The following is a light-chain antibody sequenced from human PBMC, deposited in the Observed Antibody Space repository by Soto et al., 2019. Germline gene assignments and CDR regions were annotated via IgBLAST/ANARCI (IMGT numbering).Light chain of an antibody. V-gene: IGKV3-20*01. CDR3: QHHFGPRYT. Sequence: RVLTQSPGTLSLSPGEVDTLSCRTSQSVSSTYLAWYQQRPGQAPRLLVYAASSRATGIPDSFSGSGSGTDFSLTIISLECVEFAVYYCQHHFGPRYTFGEGTKLEIK. J-gene: IGKJ2*01. CDR1: QSVSSTY. CDR2: AAS.